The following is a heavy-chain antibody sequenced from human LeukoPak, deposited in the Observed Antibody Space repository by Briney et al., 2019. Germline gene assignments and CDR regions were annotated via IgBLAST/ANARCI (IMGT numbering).Heavy chain of an antibody. CDR3: ARGLIAAAGTSYLFDP. V-gene: IGHV4-34*01. CDR2: INHSGST. J-gene: IGHJ5*02. CDR1: GGSFSGYY. D-gene: IGHD6-13*01. Sequence: SETLSVTCAVYGGSFSGYYWSWIRQPPGKGLEWIGEINHSGSTNYNPSLKSRVTISVDTSKNQFSLKLSSVTAADTAVYYCARGLIAAAGTSYLFDPWGQGTLVTVSS.